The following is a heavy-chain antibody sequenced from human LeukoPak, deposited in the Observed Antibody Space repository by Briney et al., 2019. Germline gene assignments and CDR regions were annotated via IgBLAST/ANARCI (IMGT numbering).Heavy chain of an antibody. CDR3: AKDGYNYYVDY. V-gene: IGHV3-30*02. CDR1: GFTFSSYG. Sequence: GGSLRLSCVASGFTFSSYGIHWVRQAPGKGLEWVAFIGYDGGNKYYRDSVKGRFTISRDNSKNTLYLQMNSLRAEDTAVYYCAKDGYNYYVDYRGQGTLVTVSS. CDR2: IGYDGGNK. J-gene: IGHJ4*02. D-gene: IGHD5-24*01.